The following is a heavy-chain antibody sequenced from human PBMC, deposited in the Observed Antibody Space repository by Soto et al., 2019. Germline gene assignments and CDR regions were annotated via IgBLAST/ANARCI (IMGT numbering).Heavy chain of an antibody. CDR3: AKDLSATRCSSTSCYSGYYDSSGEGGYFDY. Sequence: GGSLRLSCAASGFTFSSYAMSWVRQAPGKGLEWVSAISGSGGSTYYADSVKGRFTISRDNSKNTLYLQMNSLRAEDTAVYYCAKDLSATRCSSTSCYSGYYDSSGEGGYFDYWGQGTLVTVSS. CDR2: ISGSGGST. D-gene: IGHD2-2*01. J-gene: IGHJ4*02. CDR1: GFTFSSYA. V-gene: IGHV3-23*01.